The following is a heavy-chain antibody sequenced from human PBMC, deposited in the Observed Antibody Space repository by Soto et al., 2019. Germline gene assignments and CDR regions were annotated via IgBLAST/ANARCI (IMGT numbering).Heavy chain of an antibody. CDR3: AGVVVAASTYYFDY. Sequence: KTSETLSLTCAVSGGSISSGGYSWSWIRQPPGKGLEWIGYIYHSGSTYYNPSLKSRVTISVDRSKNQFSLKLSSVTAADTAVYYCAGVVVAASTYYFDYWGQGTLVTVSS. V-gene: IGHV4-30-2*01. CDR1: GGSISSGGYS. D-gene: IGHD2-15*01. J-gene: IGHJ4*02. CDR2: IYHSGST.